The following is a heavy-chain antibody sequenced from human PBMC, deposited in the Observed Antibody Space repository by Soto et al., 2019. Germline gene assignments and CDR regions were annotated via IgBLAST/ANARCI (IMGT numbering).Heavy chain of an antibody. Sequence: QVQLQQWGAGLLKPSETLSLTCAVYGGSFSGYYWSWIRQPPGKGLEWIGEINHSGSTNYNPSLKRRVTISVDTSKNQFPLKLSSVTAADTAGYYCARAETTTAPNFDYWGQGTLVTVSS. CDR3: ARAETTTAPNFDY. D-gene: IGHD4-17*01. J-gene: IGHJ4*02. CDR2: INHSGST. CDR1: GGSFSGYY. V-gene: IGHV4-34*01.